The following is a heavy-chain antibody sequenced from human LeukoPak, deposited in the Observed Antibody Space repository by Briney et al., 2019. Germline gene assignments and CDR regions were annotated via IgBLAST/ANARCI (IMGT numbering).Heavy chain of an antibody. D-gene: IGHD6-13*01. CDR1: GGSISSYY. CDR2: IYTSGST. Sequence: SETLSLTCTVSGGSISSYYWSWIRQPAGKGLEWIGRIYTSGSTNYNPSLKSRVTISVDTSKNQFSLKLSSVTAADTAVYYCARVYYSSSYDYWYFDLWGRGTLVTVSS. J-gene: IGHJ2*01. V-gene: IGHV4-4*07. CDR3: ARVYYSSSYDYWYFDL.